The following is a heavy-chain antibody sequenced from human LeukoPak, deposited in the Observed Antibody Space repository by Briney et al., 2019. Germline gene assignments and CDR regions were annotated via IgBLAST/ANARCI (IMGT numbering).Heavy chain of an antibody. CDR1: GGSFSGYY. J-gene: IGHJ5*02. D-gene: IGHD3-10*01. CDR3: ARVGGLSSYNWFDP. V-gene: IGHV4-34*01. CDR2: INHSGST. Sequence: PSETLSLTCAVYGGSFSGYYWGWIRQPPGKGLEWIGEINHSGSTNYNPSLKSRVTISVDTSKNQFSLKLSSVTAADTAVYYCARVGGLSSYNWFDPWGQGTLVTVSS.